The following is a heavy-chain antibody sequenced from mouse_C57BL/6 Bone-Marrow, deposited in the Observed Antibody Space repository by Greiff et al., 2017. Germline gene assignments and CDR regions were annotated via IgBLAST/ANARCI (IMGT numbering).Heavy chain of an antibody. Sequence: QLQQPGAELVRPGSSVKLSCKASGYTFTSYWMDWVKQRPGQGLEWIGNIYPSDSETHYNQKFKDKATLTVDKSSSTAYMQLSSLTSEDSAVYYCARGKSDWYFDVWGTGTTVTVSS. V-gene: IGHV1-61*01. J-gene: IGHJ1*03. CDR3: ARGKSDWYFDV. CDR2: IYPSDSET. CDR1: GYTFTSYW.